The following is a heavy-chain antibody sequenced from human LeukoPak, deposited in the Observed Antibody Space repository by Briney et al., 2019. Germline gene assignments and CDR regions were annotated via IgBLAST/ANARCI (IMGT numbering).Heavy chain of an antibody. CDR3: ATMGATNFDH. Sequence: ASVKVSCKASGYTFTDYYMHWVRQAPGQGLEWLGWINPNSGGTSNAQEFQGRVTMTRDTSISTAYMEVSRLRSDDTAVYYCATMGATNFDHWGQGTLVTVSS. CDR1: GYTFTDYY. J-gene: IGHJ4*02. CDR2: INPNSGGT. V-gene: IGHV1-2*02. D-gene: IGHD1-26*01.